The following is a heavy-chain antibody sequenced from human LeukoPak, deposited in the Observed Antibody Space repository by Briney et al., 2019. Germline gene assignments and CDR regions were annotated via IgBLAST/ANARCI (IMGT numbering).Heavy chain of an antibody. CDR1: GFTFSSYA. Sequence: PGGSLRLSCAASGFTFSSYAMSWVRQAPGKGLEWVGRIKSKTDGGTTDYAAPVKGRFTISRDDSKNTLYLQMNGLKTEDTAVYYCTSAVMYCSSTSCFDYWGQGTLVTVSS. J-gene: IGHJ4*02. V-gene: IGHV3-15*01. D-gene: IGHD2-2*01. CDR2: IKSKTDGGTT. CDR3: TSAVMYCSSTSCFDY.